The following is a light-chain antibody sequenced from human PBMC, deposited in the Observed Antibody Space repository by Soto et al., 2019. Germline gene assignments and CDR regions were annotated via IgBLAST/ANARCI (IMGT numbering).Light chain of an antibody. Sequence: SSLSASVGDRVTITCQASRGISSYLAWYQQKPGKAPKLLVYSASTLQSGVPSRFSGSGSGPDFTLTISSLQPEDSATYFCQQLNSYPQTFGQGTRLEIK. CDR2: SAS. CDR3: QQLNSYPQT. V-gene: IGKV1-9*01. J-gene: IGKJ5*01. CDR1: RGISSY.